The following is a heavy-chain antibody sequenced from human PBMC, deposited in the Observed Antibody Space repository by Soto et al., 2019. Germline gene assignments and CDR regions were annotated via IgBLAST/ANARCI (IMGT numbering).Heavy chain of an antibody. CDR2: MNPINGAT. J-gene: IGHJ6*02. CDR3: GRGPSPRAPAGGTPDYYAMDV. D-gene: IGHD6-13*01. V-gene: IGHV1-8*02. Sequence: GASVKVSCKASGYDFTAYDINWVRQASGQGLEWMGWMNPINGATGSARRFQGRVSMTRNTATATAYLELTSLRSDDSAVYYCGRGPSPRAPAGGTPDYYAMDVWGQGTTVTVSS. CDR1: GYDFTAYD.